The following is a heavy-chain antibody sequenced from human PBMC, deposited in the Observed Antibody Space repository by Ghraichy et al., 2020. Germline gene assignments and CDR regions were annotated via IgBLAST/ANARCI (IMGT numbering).Heavy chain of an antibody. CDR1: GGSFSGYY. V-gene: IGHV4-34*01. CDR2: INHSGST. Sequence: SETLSLTCAVYGGSFSGYYWSWIRQPPGKGLEWIGEINHSGSTNYNPSLKSRVTISVDTSKNQFSLKLSSVTAADTAVYYCARGFHPRSGYAVFQHWGQGTLVTVSS. D-gene: IGHD3-22*01. J-gene: IGHJ1*01. CDR3: ARGFHPRSGYAVFQH.